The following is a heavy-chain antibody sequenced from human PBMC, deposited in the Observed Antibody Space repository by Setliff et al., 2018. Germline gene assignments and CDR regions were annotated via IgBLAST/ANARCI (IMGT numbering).Heavy chain of an antibody. Sequence: RASVKVSCKASGGTFSSYAISWVRQAPGQGLEWMGGIIPILGIANYAQKFQGRVTITADKSTSTAYMELSSLRSEDTAVYYCARDQRYSSRGPDAFDIWGQGTMVTVSS. CDR1: GGTFSSYA. CDR3: ARDQRYSSRGPDAFDI. D-gene: IGHD6-19*01. J-gene: IGHJ3*02. CDR2: IIPILGIA. V-gene: IGHV1-69*10.